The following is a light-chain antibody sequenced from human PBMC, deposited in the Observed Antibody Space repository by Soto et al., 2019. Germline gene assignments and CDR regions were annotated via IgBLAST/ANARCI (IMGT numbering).Light chain of an antibody. J-gene: IGKJ4*01. CDR3: HQYYTAPQA. CDR2: WAS. V-gene: IGKV4-1*01. CDR1: QSLLYRSNNKNY. Sequence: DIVMTQSPDSLAVSLGERATINCKSSQSLLYRSNNKNYLAWYQQKPGQPPRLLIYWASTRESGVPDRFSGSGYGTDFTLTISNLQAEDVAVYYCHQYYTAPQAFGGGTKVEIQ.